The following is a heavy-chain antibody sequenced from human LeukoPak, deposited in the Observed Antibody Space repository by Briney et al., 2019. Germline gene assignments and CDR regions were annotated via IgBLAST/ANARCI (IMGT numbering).Heavy chain of an antibody. V-gene: IGHV3-30*18. Sequence: PGRSLRLSCAASGFTFSSYDMNWVRQAPGKGLEWMAVISYDVSNKHYADSVKGRFTISRDNSKNTLYLQMNSLRAEDTAVYYCAKGGSGSYPMASYWGQGTLVTVSS. CDR3: AKGGSGSYPMASY. D-gene: IGHD3-10*01. CDR1: GFTFSSYD. CDR2: ISYDVSNK. J-gene: IGHJ4*02.